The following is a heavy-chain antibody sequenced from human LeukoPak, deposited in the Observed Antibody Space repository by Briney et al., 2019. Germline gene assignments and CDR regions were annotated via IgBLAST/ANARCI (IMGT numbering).Heavy chain of an antibody. V-gene: IGHV3-23*01. CDR3: AKPLIPVAGTLYFDY. J-gene: IGHJ4*02. CDR1: TRYFTNYW. CDR2: ISGSGDST. Sequence: PGGSLRLSCTASTRYFTNYWMHWVRQAPGKGLEWVSTISGSGDSTYYADSVKGRFTISRDSSKNTLYLQMNSLRAEDTAVYYCAKPLIPVAGTLYFDYWGQGTLVTVSS. D-gene: IGHD6-19*01.